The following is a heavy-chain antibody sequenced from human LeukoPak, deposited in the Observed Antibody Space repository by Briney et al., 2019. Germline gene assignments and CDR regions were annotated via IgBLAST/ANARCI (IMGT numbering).Heavy chain of an antibody. V-gene: IGHV3-66*01. CDR1: GFTVSSNY. Sequence: GGSLRLSCAASGFTVSSNYMSWVRQAPGKGLEWVSLIYSGGSTYYADSVKGRFTISRDNSKNTPYLQMNSLRAEDTAVYYCAREGGYGDHEGAFDIWGQGTMVTVSS. CDR2: IYSGGST. CDR3: AREGGYGDHEGAFDI. D-gene: IGHD4-17*01. J-gene: IGHJ3*02.